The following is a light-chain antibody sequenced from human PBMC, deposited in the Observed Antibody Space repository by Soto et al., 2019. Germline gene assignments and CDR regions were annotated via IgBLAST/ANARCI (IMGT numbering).Light chain of an antibody. J-gene: IGLJ2*01. CDR2: EVS. CDR3: SSYTSNSNLVV. Sequence: QSALTQPASVSGSPGQSITISCTGTSSDVGGYNYVSWYQQHPGKAPKLLIYEVSNRPSGVSNRFSGSKSGNTASLTSSGLQAEDEADYYCSSYTSNSNLVVFGGGTKLTVL. V-gene: IGLV2-14*01. CDR1: SSDVGGYNY.